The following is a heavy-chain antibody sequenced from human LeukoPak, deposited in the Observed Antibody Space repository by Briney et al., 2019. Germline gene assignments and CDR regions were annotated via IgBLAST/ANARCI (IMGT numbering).Heavy chain of an antibody. CDR1: GFTFSSYS. Sequence: PGGSLRLSCAASGFTFSSYSMNWVRQAPGKGLEWVSYISSGSSTIYYADSAKGRFTISRDSAKNSLYLQMNSLRADDTAVHYCAKDPATYYYASSHYWGQGTLVTVSS. CDR3: AKDPATYYYASSHY. CDR2: ISSGSSTI. D-gene: IGHD3-22*01. J-gene: IGHJ4*02. V-gene: IGHV3-48*04.